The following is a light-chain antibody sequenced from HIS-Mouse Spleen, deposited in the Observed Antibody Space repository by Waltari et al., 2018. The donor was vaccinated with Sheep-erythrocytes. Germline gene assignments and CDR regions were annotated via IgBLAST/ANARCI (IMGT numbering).Light chain of an antibody. V-gene: IGLV2-11*01. CDR2: DVS. CDR3: CSYAGSYTWV. CDR1: SSDAGGYHY. Sequence: QSALTQPRSVSGSPGQSVTIPCTGPSSDAGGYHYVLWYQQHPGKAPKLMIYDVSKRPSGVPDRFSGSKSGNTASLTISGLQAEDEADYYCCSYAGSYTWVFGGGTKLTVL. J-gene: IGLJ3*02.